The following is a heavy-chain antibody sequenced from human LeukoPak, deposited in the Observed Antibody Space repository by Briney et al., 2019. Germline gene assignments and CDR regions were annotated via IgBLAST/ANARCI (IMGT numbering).Heavy chain of an antibody. J-gene: IGHJ3*02. Sequence: SETLSLTCTVSGASISNNYWSWIRQPPGKGLEWIGNIYYSGSTTYNPSLKSRVTISVDTSKKQFSLKLSSVTAADTAVYYCARSSYYYGADAFDIWGQGTMVTVSS. CDR2: IYYSGST. CDR3: ARSSYYYGADAFDI. V-gene: IGHV4-59*12. CDR1: GASISNNY. D-gene: IGHD3-10*01.